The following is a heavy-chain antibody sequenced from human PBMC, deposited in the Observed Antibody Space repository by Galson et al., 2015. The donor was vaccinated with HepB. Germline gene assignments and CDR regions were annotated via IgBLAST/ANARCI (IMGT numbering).Heavy chain of an antibody. Sequence: SLRLSCAASGFTFSSYAMHWVRQAPGKGLEWVAVISYDGSNKYYADSVKGRFTISRDNSKNTLYLQMNSLRAEDTAVYYCAGRPHYYGSGSYRWPPVGYWGQGTLVTVSS. V-gene: IGHV3-30*04. CDR2: ISYDGSNK. CDR1: GFTFSSYA. CDR3: AGRPHYYGSGSYRWPPVGY. D-gene: IGHD3-10*01. J-gene: IGHJ4*02.